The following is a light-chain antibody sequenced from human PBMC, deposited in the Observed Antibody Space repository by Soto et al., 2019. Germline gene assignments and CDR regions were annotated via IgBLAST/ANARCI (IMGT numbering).Light chain of an antibody. Sequence: DIQITQSPSTLSASVGDRVTITCRVSQSISSWLAWYQQKPGKAPKLLIYKASSLESGVPSRFSGSGSGTEFTLTISSLQPEDFATYYCQQYNSYHLTFGGGTKVDIK. V-gene: IGKV1-5*03. CDR3: QQYNSYHLT. CDR2: KAS. J-gene: IGKJ4*01. CDR1: QSISSW.